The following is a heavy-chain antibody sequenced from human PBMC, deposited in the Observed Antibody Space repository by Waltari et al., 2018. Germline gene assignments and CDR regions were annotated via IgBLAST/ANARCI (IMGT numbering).Heavy chain of an antibody. CDR1: GYSFTSYW. CDR3: ARHVSSGYDIYYYYYMDV. V-gene: IGHV5-51*01. J-gene: IGHJ6*03. D-gene: IGHD5-12*01. Sequence: EVQLVQSGAEVKKPGESLKISCKGSGYSFTSYWIGWVRQMPGNGLEWMGIIYPGDSDTRYSPSFQGQVTISADKSISTAYLQWSSLKASDTAMYYCARHVSSGYDIYYYYYMDVWGKGTTVTVSS. CDR2: IYPGDSDT.